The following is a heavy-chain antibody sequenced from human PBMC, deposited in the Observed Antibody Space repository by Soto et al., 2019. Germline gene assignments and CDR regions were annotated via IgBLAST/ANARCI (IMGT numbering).Heavy chain of an antibody. Sequence: GGSLRLSCTASGFTFSAFSLVWVRQGPQRGLEWVASITRYSDYVYYAESVEGRFTISRDNAKNTLFLHMDDLRAEDTAMYLRPRASCSSTACYIPAYFDYWGQGTMATVSS. V-gene: IGHV3-21*01. CDR3: PRASCSSTACYIPAYFDY. CDR1: GFTFSAFS. D-gene: IGHD2-2*02. J-gene: IGHJ4*02. CDR2: ITRYSDYV.